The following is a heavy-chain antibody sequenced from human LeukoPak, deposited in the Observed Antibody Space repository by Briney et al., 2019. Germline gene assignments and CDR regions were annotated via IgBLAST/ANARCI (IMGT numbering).Heavy chain of an antibody. CDR1: GFTFSSYW. D-gene: IGHD6-19*01. CDR3: ARGYGGWQWLVLYYFDY. V-gene: IGHV3-74*01. Sequence: PGGSLRLSCAASGFTFSSYWMHWVRQAPGKGLVWVSRINSDGSSTSYADSVKGRFTISRDNAKNTLYLQMNSLRAEDTAAYYCARGYGGWQWLVLYYFDYWGQGTLVTVSS. J-gene: IGHJ4*02. CDR2: INSDGSST.